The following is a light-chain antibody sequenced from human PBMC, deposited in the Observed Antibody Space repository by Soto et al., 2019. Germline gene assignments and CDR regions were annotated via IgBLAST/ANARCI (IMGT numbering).Light chain of an antibody. J-gene: IGKJ2*01. CDR3: QQYNYWPPYT. CDR1: QSVSTN. V-gene: IGKV3-15*01. CDR2: GAS. Sequence: EIVMTQSPATLSVSPGERATLSCRASQSVSTNLAWYQQKPGQAPRLLIYGASTRATGFSARFSGRGSGTEFTLTISSLQSEDSAVYYCQQYNYWPPYTFGQGTKLEIK.